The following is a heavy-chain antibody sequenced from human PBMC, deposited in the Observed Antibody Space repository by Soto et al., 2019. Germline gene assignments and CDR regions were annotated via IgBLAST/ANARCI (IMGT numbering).Heavy chain of an antibody. D-gene: IGHD3-9*01. CDR1: GGSISSSSYY. J-gene: IGHJ4*02. V-gene: IGHV4-39*01. Sequence: QLQLQESGPGLVKPSETLSLTCTVSGGSISSSSYYWGWIRQPPGKGLEWIGSIYYSGSTYSNPSLKSRVTISVDTSKNQFSLKLSSVTAADTAVYYCARGTILTGYYWRYYFDYWGQGTLVTVSS. CDR3: ARGTILTGYYWRYYFDY. CDR2: IYYSGST.